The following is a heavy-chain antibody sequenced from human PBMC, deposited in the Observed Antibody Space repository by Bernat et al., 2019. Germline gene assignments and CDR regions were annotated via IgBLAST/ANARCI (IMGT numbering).Heavy chain of an antibody. CDR3: ARAQEEYCSGGSCYSAFSGFDY. J-gene: IGHJ4*02. V-gene: IGHV1-8*01. Sequence: QVQLVQSGAEVKKPGASVKVSCKASGYTFTSYDINWVRHATGQGLEWMGWMNPNSGNTDYAQKFQGRVTMTRNTSISTAYMELSSLRSEDTAVYYCARAQEEYCSGGSCYSAFSGFDYWGQGTLVTVSS. D-gene: IGHD2-15*01. CDR2: MNPNSGNT. CDR1: GYTFTSYD.